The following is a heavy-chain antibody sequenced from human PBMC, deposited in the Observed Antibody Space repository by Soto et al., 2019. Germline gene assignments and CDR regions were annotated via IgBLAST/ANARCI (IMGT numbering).Heavy chain of an antibody. CDR2: IYWNDDK. V-gene: IGHV2-5*01. Sequence: QITLRESGPTLVKPTQTLTLTCTFSGFSLSTSGVGAGWIRQPPGKALEWLADIYWNDDKHYSPSLNRRLTITKDTSRNQVVLAMTNMDPVDTATYYCAHRRVNNGMDLWGQGTTVTVSS. CDR3: AHRRVNNGMDL. J-gene: IGHJ6*02. CDR1: GFSLSTSGVG.